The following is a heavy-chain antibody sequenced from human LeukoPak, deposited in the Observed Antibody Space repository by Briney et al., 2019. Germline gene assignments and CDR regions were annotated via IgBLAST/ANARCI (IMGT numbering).Heavy chain of an antibody. Sequence: GGTLRLSCAASGFTLSSYGMSWVRQAPGEGLEWVSVISGSGASTYYADSGKGGFTISRDNSKNTLYLQMNSLRAEDTAVYYCARQSHWYFDLWGRGTLVTVSS. V-gene: IGHV3-23*01. CDR2: ISGSGAST. CDR1: GFTLSSYG. CDR3: ARQSHWYFDL. J-gene: IGHJ2*01.